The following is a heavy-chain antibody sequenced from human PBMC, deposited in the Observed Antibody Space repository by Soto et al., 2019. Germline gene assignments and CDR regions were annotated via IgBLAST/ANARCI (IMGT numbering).Heavy chain of an antibody. D-gene: IGHD5-18*01. J-gene: IGHJ6*02. CDR3: ARRGYSYGLLYYYGMDV. Sequence: SETLSLTCAVSGGSISSSNWWSWVRQPPGKGLEWIGEIYHSGNTNYNPSLKSRVTISVDKSKNQFSLKLSSVTAADTAVYYCARRGYSYGLLYYYGMDVWGQGTTVTVSS. V-gene: IGHV4-4*02. CDR2: IYHSGNT. CDR1: GGSISSSNW.